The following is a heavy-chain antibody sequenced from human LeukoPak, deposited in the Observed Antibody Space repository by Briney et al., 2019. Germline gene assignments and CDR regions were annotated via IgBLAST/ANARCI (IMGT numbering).Heavy chain of an antibody. Sequence: ASVKVSCKASGYTFTGYYIHWVRQAPGQGLEWMGWINPNSGGTNYAQKFQGRVTMTRDTSISTAYMELSRLRSDDTAVYYCARDRVVATILYWFDPWGQGTLVTVSS. V-gene: IGHV1-2*02. D-gene: IGHD5-12*01. CDR1: GYTFTGYY. CDR2: INPNSGGT. CDR3: ARDRVVATILYWFDP. J-gene: IGHJ5*02.